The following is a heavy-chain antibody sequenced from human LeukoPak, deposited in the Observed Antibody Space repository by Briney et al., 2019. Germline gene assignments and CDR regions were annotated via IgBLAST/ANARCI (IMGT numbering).Heavy chain of an antibody. V-gene: IGHV4-34*01. D-gene: IGHD6-19*01. CDR1: GGSFSGYY. J-gene: IGHJ1*01. CDR2: INHSGST. Sequence: SETLSLTCAVYGGSFSGYYWSWIRQPPGKGLEWIGEINHSGSTNYNPSLKSRVTISVDTSKNQFSLKLSSVTAADTAVYYCAGPVDSSGWTEYFQHWGQGTLVTVSS. CDR3: AGPVDSSGWTEYFQH.